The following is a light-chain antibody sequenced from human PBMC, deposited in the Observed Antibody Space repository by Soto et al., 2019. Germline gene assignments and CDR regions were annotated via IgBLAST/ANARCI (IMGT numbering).Light chain of an antibody. CDR3: QQLFDSPIT. Sequence: DIQMTQSPSSLSASVGDRVTITCRASQGIRHYLAWYQQKPGKAPKLLIYAASTLESGVPSRFSATVSGTEFSLTITSLQPEDFATYYCQQLFDSPITFGQGTRLEIK. J-gene: IGKJ5*01. CDR2: AAS. V-gene: IGKV1-9*01. CDR1: QGIRHY.